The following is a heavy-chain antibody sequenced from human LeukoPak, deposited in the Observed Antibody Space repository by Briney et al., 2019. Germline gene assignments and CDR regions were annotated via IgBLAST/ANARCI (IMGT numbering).Heavy chain of an antibody. CDR2: IRPDGSDK. V-gene: IGHV3-7*01. CDR3: VSRYSSSSGNY. D-gene: IGHD6-6*01. J-gene: IGHJ4*02. CDR1: GFTFSTYW. Sequence: GGSLRLSCATSGFTFSTYWMNWVRQAPGKGLEWVANIRPDGSDKYYVDSVKGRFTISRDNAKNSLYLQMSSLRAEDTAVYYCVSRYSSSSGNYWGQGTLVTVSS.